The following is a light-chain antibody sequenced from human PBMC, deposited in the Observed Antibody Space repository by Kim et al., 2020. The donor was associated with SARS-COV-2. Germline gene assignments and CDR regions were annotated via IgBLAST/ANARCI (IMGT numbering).Light chain of an antibody. J-gene: IGLJ2*01. CDR2: KDS. CDR3: QSADSSGTVV. V-gene: IGLV3-25*03. CDR1: ALPKQY. Sequence: SYELTQPPSVSVSPGQTARITCSGDALPKQYAYWYQQKPGQAPVVVIYKDSERSSGIPERFSGSSSGTTVTLTISGVQAEDEADYYCQSADSSGTVVFGG.